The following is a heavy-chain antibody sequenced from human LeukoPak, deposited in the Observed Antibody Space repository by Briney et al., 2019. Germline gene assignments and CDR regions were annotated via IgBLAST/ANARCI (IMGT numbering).Heavy chain of an antibody. CDR3: AGRSLGDMDV. Sequence: GGSLRLSCVASGFSFISYWMYWVRQAPGKGLVWVSCINSDGTITSYAESVKGRFTISRDTAKNTLYLQMNSLRAEDTAVYYCAGRSLGDMDVWGQGTTVTVSS. V-gene: IGHV3-74*01. J-gene: IGHJ6*02. CDR1: GFSFISYW. CDR2: INSDGTIT.